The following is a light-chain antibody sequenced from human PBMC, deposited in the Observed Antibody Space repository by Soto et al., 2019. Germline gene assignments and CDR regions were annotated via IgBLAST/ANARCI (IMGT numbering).Light chain of an antibody. V-gene: IGKV3-15*01. Sequence: IVMTQSPATLSVSPGERATLSCRASQSVSSNLAWYQQKPGQAPRLLIYGASTRATGIPARFSGSGSGTEFTLTITGLQSEDVAVYYCQQYGTFGQGTKVEIK. J-gene: IGKJ1*01. CDR1: QSVSSN. CDR3: QQYGT. CDR2: GAS.